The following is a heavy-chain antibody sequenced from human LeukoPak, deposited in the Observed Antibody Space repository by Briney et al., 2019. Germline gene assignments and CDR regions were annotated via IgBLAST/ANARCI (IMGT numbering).Heavy chain of an antibody. CDR2: IWSDGSSK. CDR1: GFIFTHPW. Sequence: GESLRTSRSASGFIFTHPWMAWVRPAPGKGGGGGGVIWSDGSSKFYSDSVKGRFAISRDDSNDMVYLQMNGLRADDTAVYYCAKDIQRGFDYTNSLDSWGQGTLVIVSS. CDR3: AKDIQRGFDYTNSLDS. J-gene: IGHJ4*02. D-gene: IGHD4-11*01. V-gene: IGHV3-33*06.